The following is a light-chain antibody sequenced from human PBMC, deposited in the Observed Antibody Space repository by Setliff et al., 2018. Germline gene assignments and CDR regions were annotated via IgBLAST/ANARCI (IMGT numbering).Light chain of an antibody. V-gene: IGKV3-15*01. CDR3: QHYNDWPPFP. CDR1: QNIGTN. CDR2: GAS. Sequence: EIPMTQSPDTLSVSPGKRATLSCRASQNIGTNLAWYQQKPGQPPRLLINGASNRATGIPARFSGSGSGTEFTLIISSLQSEDSAVYYCQHYNDWPPFPFGQGTKVDIK. J-gene: IGKJ2*01.